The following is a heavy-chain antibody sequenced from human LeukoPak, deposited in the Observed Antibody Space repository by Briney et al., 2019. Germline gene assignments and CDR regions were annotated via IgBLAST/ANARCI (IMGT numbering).Heavy chain of an antibody. CDR1: GGSISSGSYY. D-gene: IGHD3-10*01. J-gene: IGHJ5*02. CDR2: ISTSGST. Sequence: SETLPLTCTVSGGSISSGSYYWSWIRQPAGKGLEWIGRISTSGSTNYNPSLKSRVTISVDTSKNHFSLKLSSVTAADTAVYYCAGGAYGSGDHASWFDPWGQGTLVTVSS. CDR3: AGGAYGSGDHASWFDP. V-gene: IGHV4-61*02.